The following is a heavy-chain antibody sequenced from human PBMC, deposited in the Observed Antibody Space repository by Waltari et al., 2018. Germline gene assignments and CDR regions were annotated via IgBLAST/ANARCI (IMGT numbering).Heavy chain of an antibody. J-gene: IGHJ4*02. CDR1: GFTFSSST. V-gene: IGHV3-23*01. Sequence: EVQLLESGGGLVQPGGSLRLPCAASGFTFSSSTMSWVRQAPGKGLEWVSAISGSGGSTYYADSVKGRFTISRDNSKNTLYLQMNSLRAEDTAVYYCAKVVSSSWYLDYWGQGTLVTVSS. CDR2: ISGSGGST. CDR3: AKVVSSSWYLDY. D-gene: IGHD6-13*01.